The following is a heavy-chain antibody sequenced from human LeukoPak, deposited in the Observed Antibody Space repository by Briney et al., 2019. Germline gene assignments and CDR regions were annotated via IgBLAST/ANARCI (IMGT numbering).Heavy chain of an antibody. D-gene: IGHD2-21*01. CDR2: IYYSGST. CDR3: TAYCGGDCYPENWYFDL. CDR1: GGSISSYY. V-gene: IGHV4-59*01. J-gene: IGHJ2*01. Sequence: SETLSLTCTVSGGSISSYYWSWIRQPPGKGLEWIGYIYYSGSTNYNPSLKSRVTISVDTSKNQFSLKLSSVTAADTAVYYCTAYCGGDCYPENWYFDLWGRGTLVTVPS.